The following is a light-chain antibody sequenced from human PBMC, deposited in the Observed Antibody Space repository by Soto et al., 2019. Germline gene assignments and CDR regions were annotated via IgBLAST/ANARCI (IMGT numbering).Light chain of an antibody. CDR2: DAS. V-gene: IGKV3D-20*01. CDR3: QQYGSSPIT. CDR1: QSVSSSY. Sequence: EIVLTQSPATLSFSPGERATLSCGASQSVSSSYLAWYQQKPGLAPRLLIYDASSRATVITDRFSGSGSGTDFTLTISRLEPEDFAVYYCQQYGSSPITFGQGTRLEIK. J-gene: IGKJ5*01.